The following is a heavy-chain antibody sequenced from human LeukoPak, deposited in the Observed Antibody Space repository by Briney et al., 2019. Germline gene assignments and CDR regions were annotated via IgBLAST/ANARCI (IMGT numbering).Heavy chain of an antibody. D-gene: IGHD1-26*01. J-gene: IGHJ5*02. CDR3: ARRGSGRNWFDP. CDR2: IIPIFGTA. V-gene: IGHV1-69*01. CDR1: GGTFASYA. Sequence: SVKVSCKASGGTFASYAISWVRQAPGQGPEWMGGIIPIFGTAKYAQKFQGRVTITADESRITAYMELSSLRSEDTAVYYCARRGSGRNWFDPWGQGTLVTVSS.